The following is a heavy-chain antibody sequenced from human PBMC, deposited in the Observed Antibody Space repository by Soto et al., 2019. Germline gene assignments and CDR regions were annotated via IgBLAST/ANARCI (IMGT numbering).Heavy chain of an antibody. CDR2: IYYRGST. CDR1: GGSISSGDYY. CDR3: ARSLEWGGSSNEYYFDY. Sequence: TLSLTCTVSGGSISSGDYYWSWIRQPPGQGLEWIGNIYYRGSTYYNPSLKSRVIISVDTSKNQFSLQLSSVTAADTAVYYCARSLEWGGSSNEYYFDYWGQGTLVTVSS. J-gene: IGHJ4*02. D-gene: IGHD6-6*01. V-gene: IGHV4-30-4*01.